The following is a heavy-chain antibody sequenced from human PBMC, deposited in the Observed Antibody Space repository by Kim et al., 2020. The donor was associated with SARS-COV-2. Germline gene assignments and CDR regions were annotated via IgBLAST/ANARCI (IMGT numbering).Heavy chain of an antibody. Sequence: YADSVKGRFTISRDNAKNSLYLQMNSLRDEDTAVYYCARGVRGVISGFDIWGQGTMVTVPS. D-gene: IGHD3-10*01. CDR3: ARGVRGVISGFDI. V-gene: IGHV3-48*02. J-gene: IGHJ3*02.